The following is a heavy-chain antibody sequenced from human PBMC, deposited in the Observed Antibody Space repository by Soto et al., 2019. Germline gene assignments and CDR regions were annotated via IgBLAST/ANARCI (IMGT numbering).Heavy chain of an antibody. CDR2: MYYSGTT. CDR1: GGSISSSDFY. J-gene: IGHJ5*02. CDR3: AVVDSTGNWFDP. V-gene: IGHV4-39*01. D-gene: IGHD6-25*01. Sequence: QLQLQESGPGLVKPSETLSLTCTVSGGSISSSDFYWGWLRQTPGKGLEFIGSMYYSGTTYYNPALKSRVTPSVDTSKNQFTLKLISVTAADTAVYYCAVVDSTGNWFDPWGEGALVTVSS.